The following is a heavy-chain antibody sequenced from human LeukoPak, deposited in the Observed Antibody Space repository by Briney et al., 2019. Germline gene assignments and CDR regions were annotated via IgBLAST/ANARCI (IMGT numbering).Heavy chain of an antibody. D-gene: IGHD5-24*01. J-gene: IGHJ4*02. V-gene: IGHV3-23*01. CDR1: GFTLSSYA. CDR2: ISGSGGST. CDR3: AKVMWEMATITQTFDY. Sequence: PGGSLRLSCAASGFTLSSYAMSWVRQAPGKGLEWVSAISGSGGSTYYADSVKGRFTISRDNSKNTLYLQMNSLRAEDTAVYYCAKVMWEMATITQTFDYWGQGTLVTVSS.